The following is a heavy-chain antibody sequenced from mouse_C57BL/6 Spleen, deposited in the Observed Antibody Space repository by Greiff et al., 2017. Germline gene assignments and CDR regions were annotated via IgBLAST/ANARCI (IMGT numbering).Heavy chain of an antibody. D-gene: IGHD1-1*01. Sequence: EVHLVESGPGLVKPSQSLSLTCSVTGYSITSGYYWNWIRQFPGNKLEWMGYISYDGSNNYNPSLKNRISITRDTSKNQFFLKLNSVTTEDTATYYCARGTTVASYWGQGTTLTVSS. J-gene: IGHJ2*01. CDR3: ARGTTVASY. V-gene: IGHV3-6*01. CDR1: GYSITSGYY. CDR2: ISYDGSN.